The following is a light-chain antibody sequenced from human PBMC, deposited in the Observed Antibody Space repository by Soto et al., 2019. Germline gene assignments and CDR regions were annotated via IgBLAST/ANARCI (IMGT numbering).Light chain of an antibody. CDR3: CSYAGSNTLV. J-gene: IGLJ3*02. CDR2: DVS. CDR1: SSDVGGYNY. V-gene: IGLV2-11*01. Sequence: QSVLTQPRSVSGSPGQSVTISCTGTSSDVGGYNYVTWYQQHAGKAPKLMIYDVSKRPSGVPDRFSGSRSGNTASLTISGLQAEDEAEYFCCSYAGSNTLVCGGGTKLTVL.